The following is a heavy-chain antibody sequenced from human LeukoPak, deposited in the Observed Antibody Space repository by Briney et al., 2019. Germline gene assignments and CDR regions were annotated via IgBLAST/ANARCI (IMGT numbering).Heavy chain of an antibody. CDR2: ISSSGSTI. J-gene: IGHJ4*02. CDR3: ARDGGPGPVYFDWLCDY. V-gene: IGHV3-48*03. D-gene: IGHD3-9*01. Sequence: GGSLRLSCAASGFTFSSYEMNWVRQAPGKGLEWVSYISSSGSTIYYADSVKGRFTISRDNAKNSLYLQMNSLRAEDTAVYYCARDGGPGPVYFDWLCDYWGQGTLVTVSS. CDR1: GFTFSSYE.